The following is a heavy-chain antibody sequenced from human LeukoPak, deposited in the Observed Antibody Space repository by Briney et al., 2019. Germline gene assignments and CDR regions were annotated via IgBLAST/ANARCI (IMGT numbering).Heavy chain of an antibody. CDR3: ASDRADSIPGSNWFDP. V-gene: IGHV1-46*01. J-gene: IGHJ5*02. Sequence: ASVKVSCLASGYTFTSYYMHWVRPAPGQGVEWMGIINPSGGSTSYAQKFQGRVTMTRDMSTSTVYMELSSLRSEDTAVYYCASDRADSIPGSNWFDPWGQGTLVTVSS. CDR1: GYTFTSYY. CDR2: INPSGGST. D-gene: IGHD2-21*01.